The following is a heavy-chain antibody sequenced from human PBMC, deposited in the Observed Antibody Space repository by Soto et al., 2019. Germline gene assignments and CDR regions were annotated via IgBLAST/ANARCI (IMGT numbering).Heavy chain of an antibody. V-gene: IGHV1-18*01. CDR2: ISAYNGNT. J-gene: IGHJ6*02. CDR1: GYTFTSYG. CDR3: ARDWSLGAQFYYYDSSGLWAGMDV. D-gene: IGHD3-22*01. Sequence: ASVKVSCKASGYTFTSYGISWVGQAPGQGLEWMGWISAYNGNTNYAQKLQGRVTMTTDTSTSTAYMELRSLRSDDTAVYYCARDWSLGAQFYYYDSSGLWAGMDVWGQGTTVTVSS.